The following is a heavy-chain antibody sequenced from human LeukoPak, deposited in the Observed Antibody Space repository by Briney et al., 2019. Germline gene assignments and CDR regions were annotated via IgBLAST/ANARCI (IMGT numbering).Heavy chain of an antibody. CDR2: ISRNGGSS. J-gene: IGHJ5*02. Sequence: GGSLRLSCAASGFTFDEYGMTWVRQAPGKGLEWVSGISRNGGSSGYADSVKGRFTISRDNVKNSLYLQMNSLTAEDTAVHYCVRSYHPGGWFDPWGQGTLVTVSS. CDR3: VRSYHPGGWFDP. V-gene: IGHV3-20*04. D-gene: IGHD2-21*01. CDR1: GFTFDEYG.